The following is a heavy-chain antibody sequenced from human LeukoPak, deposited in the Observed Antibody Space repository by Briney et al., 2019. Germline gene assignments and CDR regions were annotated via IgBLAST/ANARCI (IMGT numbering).Heavy chain of an antibody. J-gene: IGHJ6*02. CDR2: IYYSGST. CDR1: GGSISSYY. D-gene: IGHD6-13*01. V-gene: IGHV4-59*01. Sequence: SETPSLTCTVSGGSISSYYWSWIRQPPGKGLEWIGYIYYSGSTNYNPSLKSRVTISVDTSKNQFSLKLSSVTAADTAVYYCARDLYSSSWSRDYYGMDVWGQGTTVTVSS. CDR3: ARDLYSSSWSRDYYGMDV.